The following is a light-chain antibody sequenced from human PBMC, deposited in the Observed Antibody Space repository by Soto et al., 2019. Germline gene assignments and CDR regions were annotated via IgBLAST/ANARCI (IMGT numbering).Light chain of an antibody. J-gene: IGLJ1*01. CDR2: GNS. Sequence: QSVLTQPPSVXXXPGQRVTISCTGSSSNIGAGYDVHWYQQLPGTAPKRLIYGNSNRPSGVPDRFSGSKSGTSASLAITGLQAEDEADYYCQSYDSSLSGYVFGTGTKLTVL. CDR1: SSNIGAGYD. V-gene: IGLV1-40*01. CDR3: QSYDSSLSGYV.